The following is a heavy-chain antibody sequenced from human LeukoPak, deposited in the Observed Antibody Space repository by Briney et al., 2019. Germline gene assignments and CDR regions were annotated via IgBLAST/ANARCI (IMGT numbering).Heavy chain of an antibody. J-gene: IGHJ4*02. Sequence: SETLSLTCDVSGASIRNKFWSWLRHPPGKALEWIGYISYTGTTNYNPSLQSRVAISVDTSKNQLSLKLTSMTAADTAVYYCARDTSGYYGRYEHWGQGTLVTVSS. CDR3: ARDTSGYYGRYEH. D-gene: IGHD3-3*01. CDR2: ISYTGTT. V-gene: IGHV4-59*01. CDR1: GASIRNKF.